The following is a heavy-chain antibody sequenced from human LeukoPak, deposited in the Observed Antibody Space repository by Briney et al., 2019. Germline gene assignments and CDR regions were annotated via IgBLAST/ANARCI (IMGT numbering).Heavy chain of an antibody. J-gene: IGHJ4*02. CDR3: ARGDSSSWYENTGYYFDY. CDR2: INSDGSST. Sequence: GGSLILSCAASGFTFSSYWMHWVRQAPGKELVRVSRINSDGSSTSYADSVKGRFTISRDNAKNTLYLQMNSLRAEDTAVYYCARGDSSSWYENTGYYFDYWGQGTLVTVSS. CDR1: GFTFSSYW. D-gene: IGHD6-13*01. V-gene: IGHV3-74*01.